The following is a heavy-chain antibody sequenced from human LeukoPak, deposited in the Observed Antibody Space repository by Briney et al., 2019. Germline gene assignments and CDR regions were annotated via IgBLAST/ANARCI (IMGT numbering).Heavy chain of an antibody. D-gene: IGHD3-9*01. CDR3: ARIPNYDILTGLLDGWFDP. V-gene: IGHV1-18*01. CDR1: GYTFTSYG. J-gene: IGHJ5*02. CDR2: ISAYNGNT. Sequence: GASVKVSCKASGYTFTSYGISWVRQAPGQGLEWMGWISAYNGNTNYAQKLQGRVTMTTDTSTSTAYMELRSLRSDDTAVYYCARIPNYDILTGLLDGWFDPWGQGTLVTVSS.